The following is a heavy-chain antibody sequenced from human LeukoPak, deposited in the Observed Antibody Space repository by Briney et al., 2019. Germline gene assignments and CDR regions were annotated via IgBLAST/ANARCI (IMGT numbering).Heavy chain of an antibody. Sequence: GGSLRLSCAASGFTFSNHWMSWVRQAPGKGLEWVANIRQDVAEKYYVDSVKGRFTISRDNAKNSVYLEMNSLRVEDTAVYFCARAPYYESSGPLWGQGTLVTVSS. CDR3: ARAPYYESSGPL. J-gene: IGHJ4*02. CDR2: IRQDVAEK. D-gene: IGHD3-22*01. CDR1: GFTFSNHW. V-gene: IGHV3-7*01.